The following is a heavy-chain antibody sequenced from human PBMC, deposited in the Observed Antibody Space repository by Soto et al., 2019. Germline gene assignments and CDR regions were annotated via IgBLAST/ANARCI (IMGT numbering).Heavy chain of an antibody. CDR1: GYTLTSYG. V-gene: IGHV1-18*01. CDR3: ARAGAFYETSGYPWSTFDI. Sequence: QVHLVQSGAEVKKPGASVKVSCKASGYTLTSYGISWVRQAPGQGLQWMGGMSAYNGNTNYADKFQGRVTMTTDTSTSTAHMEVRSLRSDDTALYSCARAGAFYETSGYPWSTFDIWGQGTMVTVSS. CDR2: MSAYNGNT. D-gene: IGHD3-22*01. J-gene: IGHJ3*02.